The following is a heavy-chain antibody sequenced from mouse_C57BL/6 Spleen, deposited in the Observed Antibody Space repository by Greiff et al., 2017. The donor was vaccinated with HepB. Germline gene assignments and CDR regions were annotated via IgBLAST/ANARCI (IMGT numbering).Heavy chain of an antibody. D-gene: IGHD2-4*01. CDR1: GYTFTSYW. Sequence: QVQLQQPGAELVMPGASVKLSCKASGYTFTSYWMHWVKQRPGQGLEWIGEIDPSDSYTNYNQKFKGKSTLTVDKSSSTAYMQHSSLTSEDSAVYYGARGDDYRAWFAYWSQGTLVTVSA. CDR2: IDPSDSYT. V-gene: IGHV1-69*01. J-gene: IGHJ3*01. CDR3: ARGDDYRAWFAY.